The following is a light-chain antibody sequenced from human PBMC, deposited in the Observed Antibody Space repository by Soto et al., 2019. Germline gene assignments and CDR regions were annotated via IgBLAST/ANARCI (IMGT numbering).Light chain of an antibody. J-gene: IGLJ1*01. CDR3: SSWTNSGTYV. Sequence: QSVLTQPASVSGSPGQSITISCTGTSSDVGGYNYVSWYQQRPGKAPKLMIYDVSHRPSGVSNRFSGSKSGNTASLTISGLQAEDDADYYCSSWTNSGTYVYGTGTKVTV. V-gene: IGLV2-14*01. CDR1: SSDVGGYNY. CDR2: DVS.